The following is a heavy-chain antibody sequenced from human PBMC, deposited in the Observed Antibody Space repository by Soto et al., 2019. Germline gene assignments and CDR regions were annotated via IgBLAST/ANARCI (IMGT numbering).Heavy chain of an antibody. V-gene: IGHV3-11*01. CDR2: IGSSGRAI. CDR3: ARHHSSGWPYFDS. CDR1: GFTVSGND. D-gene: IGHD6-19*01. J-gene: IGHJ4*01. Sequence: PGGSLRLSCAASGFTVSGNDLSWIRQAPGKGLEWVSSIGSSGRAIYYADSVKGRFTISRDNTKDSLYLHMSSLRAEDTAIYYCARHHSSGWPYFDSWGHRTRVTVSS.